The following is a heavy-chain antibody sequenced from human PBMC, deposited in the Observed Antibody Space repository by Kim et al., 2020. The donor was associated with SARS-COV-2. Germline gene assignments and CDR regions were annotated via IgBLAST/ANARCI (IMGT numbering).Heavy chain of an antibody. Sequence: GGSLRLSCAASGFTFSSYGMHWVRQAPGKGLEGVAVIWYDGSNKYYADSVKGRFTISRDNSKNTLYLQMNSLRAEDTAVYYCARDRGGMDVWGQGTTVTVSS. CDR2: IWYDGSNK. D-gene: IGHD3-10*01. J-gene: IGHJ6*02. CDR3: ARDRGGMDV. V-gene: IGHV3-33*01. CDR1: GFTFSSYG.